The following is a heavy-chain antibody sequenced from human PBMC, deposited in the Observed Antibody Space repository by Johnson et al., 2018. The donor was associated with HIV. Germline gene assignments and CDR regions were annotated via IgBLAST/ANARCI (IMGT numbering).Heavy chain of an antibody. J-gene: IGHJ3*02. D-gene: IGHD6-6*01. CDR1: GFTFSSYA. Sequence: QVQVLESGGGVVQPRRSLRLSCAASGFTFSSYAMHWVRQAPGKGLEWVAVISYDGSNKYYADSVKGRFTISRDNSKNTLYLQMNSLRAEDTAVYYCARDQEQLVPWDAFDIWGQGTMVTVSS. CDR2: ISYDGSNK. CDR3: ARDQEQLVPWDAFDI. V-gene: IGHV3-30*04.